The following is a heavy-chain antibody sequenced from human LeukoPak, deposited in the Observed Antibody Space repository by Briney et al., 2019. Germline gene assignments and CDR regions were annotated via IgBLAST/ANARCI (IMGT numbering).Heavy chain of an antibody. CDR3: ARVGLDIVATMDY. CDR2: IYYGGST. J-gene: IGHJ4*02. CDR1: GGSISSGGYY. V-gene: IGHV4-31*03. D-gene: IGHD5-12*01. Sequence: SETLSLTCTVSGGSISSGGYYWSWIRQHPGKGLEWIGYIYYGGSTYYNPSLKSRVTISVDTSKNQFSLKLSSVTAADTAVYYCARVGLDIVATMDYWGQGTLVTVSS.